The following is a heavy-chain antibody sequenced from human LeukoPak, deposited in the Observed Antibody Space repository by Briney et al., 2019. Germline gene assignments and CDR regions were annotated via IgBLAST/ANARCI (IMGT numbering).Heavy chain of an antibody. D-gene: IGHD4/OR15-4a*01. J-gene: IGHJ3*02. Sequence: GGSLRLSCAASRFTFSSYSMNWVRQAPGKGLEWVSYISSSSSTIYYADSVKGRFTISRDNAKNSLYLQMNSLRAEDTAVYYCARDKKVRAFDIWGQGTMVTVSS. CDR3: ARDKKVRAFDI. CDR2: ISSSSSTI. CDR1: RFTFSSYS. V-gene: IGHV3-48*04.